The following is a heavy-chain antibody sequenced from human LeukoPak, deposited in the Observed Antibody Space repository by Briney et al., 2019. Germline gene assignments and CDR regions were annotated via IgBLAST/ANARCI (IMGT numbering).Heavy chain of an antibody. CDR2: IYYSGST. CDR3: ARGSMSYYFDY. CDR1: GDSISSYY. D-gene: IGHD2/OR15-2a*01. Sequence: SETLSLTCTVSGDSISSYYWSWIRQPPGKGLEWIGYIYYSGSTNYNPSLKSRVTISVDTSKNQFSLKLSSVTAADTAVYYCARGSMSYYFDYWGQGTLVAVSS. J-gene: IGHJ4*02. V-gene: IGHV4-59*01.